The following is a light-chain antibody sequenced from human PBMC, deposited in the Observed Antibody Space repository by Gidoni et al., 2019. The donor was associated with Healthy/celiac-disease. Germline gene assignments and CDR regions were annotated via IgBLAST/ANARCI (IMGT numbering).Light chain of an antibody. CDR3: QQYYSYPWT. V-gene: IGKV1-8*01. CDR2: AAS. CDR1: QGISSY. J-gene: IGKJ1*01. Sequence: IRITQSPSSLSASTGDRVTITCRASQGISSYLAWYQQKPGKAPKLLIYAASTLQSGVPSRFSGSGSGTDFTLTISCLQSEDFATYYCQQYYSYPWTFGQGTKVEIK.